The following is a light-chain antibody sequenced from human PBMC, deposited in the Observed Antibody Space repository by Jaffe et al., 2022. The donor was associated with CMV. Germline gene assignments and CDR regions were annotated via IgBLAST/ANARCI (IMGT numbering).Light chain of an antibody. CDR1: EGISSS. CDR3: QQSYSFPLT. Sequence: DIQMTQSPSSLSASVGDRVTITCRASEGISSSLNWYQHKPGSAPRLLIYFATSLQIGVPSRFSGSASGADFTLTISSLQPEDFATYYCQQSYSFPLTFGGGTKVEIK. CDR2: FAT. J-gene: IGKJ4*01. V-gene: IGKV1-39*01.